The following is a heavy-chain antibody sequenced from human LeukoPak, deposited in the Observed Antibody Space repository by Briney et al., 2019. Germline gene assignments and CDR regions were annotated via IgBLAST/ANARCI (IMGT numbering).Heavy chain of an antibody. CDR3: AKQLRYCSDGSCYFPY. V-gene: IGHV3-30-3*02. D-gene: IGHD2-15*01. J-gene: IGHJ4*02. CDR2: ISYDGSNK. CDR1: GFTFSSYA. Sequence: GRSLRLSCAASGFTFSSYAMHWVRQAPGKGLEWVAVISYDGSNKYYADSVKGRFTISRDNSKNTLYLQMNSLRAEDTAVYYCAKQLRYCSDGSCYFPYWGQGTLVTVS.